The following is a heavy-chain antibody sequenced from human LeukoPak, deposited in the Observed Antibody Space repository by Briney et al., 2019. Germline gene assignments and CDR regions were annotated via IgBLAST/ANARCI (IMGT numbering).Heavy chain of an antibody. D-gene: IGHD3-10*01. CDR2: ISTNGVGT. J-gene: IGHJ4*02. CDR1: GFTFSTYA. CDR3: ARYGSGSCYDY. V-gene: IGHV3-64*01. Sequence: PGGSLRLSCAASGFTFSTYAMHWVRQAPGKGLKYVSAISTNGVGTYYANSVKGRFIISRDNSKNTLYLQMGSLRAEDMAVYYCARYGSGSCYDYWGQGTLVTVSS.